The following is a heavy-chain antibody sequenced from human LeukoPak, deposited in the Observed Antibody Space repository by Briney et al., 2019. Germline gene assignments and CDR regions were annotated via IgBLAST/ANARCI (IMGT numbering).Heavy chain of an antibody. CDR1: GFTFSSYW. Sequence: GGSLRLSCAASGFTFSSYWMHWVRQAPGKGLVWVSRINSDGSSTSYADSVKGRFTISRDNAKNTLYLQVNSLRAEDTAVYYCARFRTRYYFDCWGQGTLVTVSS. V-gene: IGHV3-74*01. D-gene: IGHD1/OR15-1a*01. CDR2: INSDGSST. J-gene: IGHJ4*02. CDR3: ARFRTRYYFDC.